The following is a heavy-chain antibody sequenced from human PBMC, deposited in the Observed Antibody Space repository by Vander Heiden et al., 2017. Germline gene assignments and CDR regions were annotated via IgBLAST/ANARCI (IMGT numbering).Heavy chain of an antibody. J-gene: IGHJ5*02. CDR2: VDTAGDT. D-gene: IGHD7-27*01. Sequence: EVQLVEFGGGLVQPGGAVRLSCAASGFSFSNYDMHWVRQVTGKGLEWVSAVDTAGDTFYPSSVKGRFTISREDATNSLYLQMNSLRAGDTAVYYCARVRWGSYESWGQGTLVTVSS. CDR1: GFSFSNYD. CDR3: ARVRWGSYES. V-gene: IGHV3-13*01.